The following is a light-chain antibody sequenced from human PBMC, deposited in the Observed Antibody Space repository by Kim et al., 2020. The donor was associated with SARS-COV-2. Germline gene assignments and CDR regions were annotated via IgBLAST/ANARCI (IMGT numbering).Light chain of an antibody. CDR3: CSYVGSYIMV. CDR2: DVT. Sequence: GKSVAISCTGTSSDVGGYDYVSWYQQHPGKAPKLMVYDVTKRPLGVPDRFSGSKSGNTASLTISGLQAEDEADYYCCSYVGSYIMVFGGGTQLTVL. J-gene: IGLJ2*01. V-gene: IGLV2-11*03. CDR1: SSDVGGYDY.